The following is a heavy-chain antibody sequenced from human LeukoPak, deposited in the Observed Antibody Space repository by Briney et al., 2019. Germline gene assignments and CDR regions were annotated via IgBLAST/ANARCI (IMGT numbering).Heavy chain of an antibody. Sequence: SETLSLTCTVSGGSISSSSYYWGWIRQPPGKGLEWIGGSYYSGSTYYNPSLKSRVAISVDTSKNQFSLKLSSVTAADTAVYYCARVGTAYDILTGYYENWFDPWGQGTLVTVSS. CDR1: GGSISSSSYY. V-gene: IGHV4-39*01. D-gene: IGHD3-9*01. J-gene: IGHJ5*02. CDR2: SYYSGST. CDR3: ARVGTAYDILTGYYENWFDP.